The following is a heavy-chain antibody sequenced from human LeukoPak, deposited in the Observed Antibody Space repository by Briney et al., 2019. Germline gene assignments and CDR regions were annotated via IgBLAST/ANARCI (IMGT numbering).Heavy chain of an antibody. CDR2: IKQDGGEQ. CDR1: GFIFSSYW. J-gene: IGHJ4*02. CDR3: ASSLGGYSYGFDY. V-gene: IGHV3-7*03. Sequence: AGGSLRLSCEASGFIFSSYWMSWVRPAPGKGLEWVANIKQDGGEQYYVDSVKGRFTISRDNAKKSLYVRMNSVRAEDTDVYYCASSLGGYSYGFDYWGQGTLVTVSS. D-gene: IGHD5-12*01.